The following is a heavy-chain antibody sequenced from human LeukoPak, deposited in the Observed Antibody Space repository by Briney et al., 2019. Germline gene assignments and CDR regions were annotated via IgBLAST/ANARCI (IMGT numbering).Heavy chain of an antibody. CDR3: AVAGGPRYAFDI. J-gene: IGHJ3*02. V-gene: IGHV3-21*06. CDR2: ISVGSRYI. D-gene: IGHD3-16*01. Sequence: GGSLRLSCAASGFTFDSYSMNWVRQAPGKGLEWVSSISVGSRYIFYADSVKGRFTISRDNAKNSLYLHMNSLRAEDTAVYYCAVAGGPRYAFDIWGQGTMVTVSS. CDR1: GFTFDSYS.